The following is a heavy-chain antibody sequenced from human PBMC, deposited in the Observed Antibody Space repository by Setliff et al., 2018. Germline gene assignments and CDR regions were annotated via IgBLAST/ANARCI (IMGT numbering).Heavy chain of an antibody. Sequence: PSETLSLTCAVYGGSFSSFYWSWIRQPPGKGLEWIGEINHSGTTNYNPSRKSRVTISVDTAKKQFSLKLSSVTAADTAVYYCAKFGPLDITGDWAFDNWGQGTTVTVSS. CDR1: GGSFSSFY. V-gene: IGHV4-34*01. CDR2: INHSGTT. D-gene: IGHD7-27*01. CDR3: AKFGPLDITGDWAFDN. J-gene: IGHJ4*03.